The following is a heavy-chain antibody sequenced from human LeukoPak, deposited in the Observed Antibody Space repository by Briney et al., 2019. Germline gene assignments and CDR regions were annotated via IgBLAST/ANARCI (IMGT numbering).Heavy chain of an antibody. V-gene: IGHV3-30-3*01. J-gene: IGHJ6*02. CDR1: GFTFSSYA. CDR3: ARDCGAVRSGWYRYYYYGMDV. CDR2: ISYDGSNK. Sequence: GGSLRLSCAASGFTFSSYAMHWVRQAPGKGLEWVAVISYDGSNKYYADSVKGRFTISRDNSKNTLYLQMNSLRAEDTAVYYCARDCGAVRSGWYRYYYYGMDVWGQGTTVSVSS. D-gene: IGHD6-19*01.